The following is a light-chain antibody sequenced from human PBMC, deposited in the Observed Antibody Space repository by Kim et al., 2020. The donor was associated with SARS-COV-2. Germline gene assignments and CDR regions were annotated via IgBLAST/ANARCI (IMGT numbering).Light chain of an antibody. CDR1: SSSIGNSY. V-gene: IGLV1-51*01. J-gene: IGLJ3*02. CDR3: GTWDSRLSAWV. Sequence: GQKVTNSGSGSSSSIGNSYVSWYQQFPGTAPKLLIFDNNERPSGSPDRFSGSKSGTSATLGITGLQAGDEADYYCGTWDSRLSAWVFGGGTRLTVL. CDR2: DNN.